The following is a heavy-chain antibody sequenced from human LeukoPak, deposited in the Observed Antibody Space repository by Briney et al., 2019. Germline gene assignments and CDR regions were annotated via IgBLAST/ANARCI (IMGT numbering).Heavy chain of an antibody. J-gene: IGHJ3*01. Sequence: SETLSLTCAVSEMSFSAYYWNWIRQSPGKGLEWIGEINYGGSTKYTPSLEGRGTILIDTSKNQFSLKLTSVTAADTAVYYCARGFPPGSGSRGSHAFDVWGQGAMVTVSS. V-gene: IGHV4-34*01. D-gene: IGHD6-19*01. CDR2: INYGGST. CDR1: EMSFSAYY. CDR3: ARGFPPGSGSRGSHAFDV.